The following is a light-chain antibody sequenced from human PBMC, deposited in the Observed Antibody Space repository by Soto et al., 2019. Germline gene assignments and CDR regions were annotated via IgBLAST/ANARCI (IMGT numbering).Light chain of an antibody. Sequence: DIQMTQSPSSLSASVGDRVTITCRASQSIGSYVNWYQLKPGKAPNLLIYAASTLRSGVPSRFAGSGYGTDFSLTISNLQLEDFATYYCQQGYIIPRVFGQGTTVAI. CDR1: QSIGSY. CDR2: AAS. CDR3: QQGYIIPRV. V-gene: IGKV1-39*01. J-gene: IGKJ1*01.